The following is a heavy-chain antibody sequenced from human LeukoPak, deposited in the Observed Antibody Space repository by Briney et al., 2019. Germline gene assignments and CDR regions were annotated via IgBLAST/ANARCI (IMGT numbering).Heavy chain of an antibody. CDR2: IDPRGGSA. CDR1: GYTFTGYY. CDR3: AKEMVRGVTTQFDY. D-gene: IGHD3-10*01. J-gene: IGHJ4*02. Sequence: ASVKVSCKASGYTFTGYYMYWVRQAPGQGLEWMGIIDPRGGSATYAQKFRGRVTMTSDTFASTIYMELSSLRAEDTAVYYCAKEMVRGVTTQFDYWGQGTLVTVSS. V-gene: IGHV1-46*01.